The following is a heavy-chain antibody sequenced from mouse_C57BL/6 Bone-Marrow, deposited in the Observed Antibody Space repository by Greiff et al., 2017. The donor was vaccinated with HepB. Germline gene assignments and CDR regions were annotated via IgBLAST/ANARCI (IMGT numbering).Heavy chain of an antibody. CDR2: IHPNSGST. CDR3: AREILRYQPDYFDY. CDR1: GYTFTSYW. D-gene: IGHD1-1*01. Sequence: QVQLKQPGAELVKPGASVKLSCKASGYTFTSYWMHWVKQRPGQGLEWIGMIHPNSGSTNYNEKFKSKATLTVDKSSSTAYMQLSSLTSEDSAVYYCAREILRYQPDYFDYWGQGTTLTVSS. J-gene: IGHJ2*01. V-gene: IGHV1-64*01.